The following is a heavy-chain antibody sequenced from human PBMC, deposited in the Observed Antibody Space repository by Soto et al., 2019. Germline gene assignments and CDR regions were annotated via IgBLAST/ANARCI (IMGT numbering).Heavy chain of an antibody. Sequence: QLHLVQSGAVVKKPGASVTVSCSASGYPVTAYYMHWVRQAPGRGLEWMGGINPATGAAKYTQTFQGRVTMTRDTSPGTVFMELSGLTSEETAVFYCARGGGVGVAGSAAFDMWGQGTLVTVSS. CDR1: GYPVTAYY. CDR2: INPATGAA. V-gene: IGHV1-2*02. CDR3: ARGGGVGVAGSAAFDM. J-gene: IGHJ3*02. D-gene: IGHD3-3*01.